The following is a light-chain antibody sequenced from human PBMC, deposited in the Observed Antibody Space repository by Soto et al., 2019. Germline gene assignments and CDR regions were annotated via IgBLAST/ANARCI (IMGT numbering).Light chain of an antibody. CDR2: GAS. CDR1: QTISSSY. V-gene: IGKV3-20*01. Sequence: EIVFTQSPCTLSLSPGERATLSCRPSQTISSSYLAWYQQKPGQAPRLLIHGASSRATGIPDRFSGSGSGTDFTLTITRLEPEDFAVYYCQQYDHSPVTFGQGTKVDIK. J-gene: IGKJ2*01. CDR3: QQYDHSPVT.